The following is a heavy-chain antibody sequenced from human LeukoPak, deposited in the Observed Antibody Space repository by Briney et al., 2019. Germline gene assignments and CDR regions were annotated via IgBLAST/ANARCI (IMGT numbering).Heavy chain of an antibody. CDR3: ARDLGVVVTAIGY. J-gene: IGHJ4*02. D-gene: IGHD2-21*02. CDR2: IYYSGST. V-gene: IGHV4-61*01. CDR1: GGSVSSGTYY. Sequence: SETLSLTCTVSGGSVSSGTYYWNWIRQPPGEGLEWIGYIYYSGSTNYNPSLKSRVTILVDTSKNQFSLKLSSVTAADTAVYYCARDLGVVVTAIGYWGQGTLVTVSS.